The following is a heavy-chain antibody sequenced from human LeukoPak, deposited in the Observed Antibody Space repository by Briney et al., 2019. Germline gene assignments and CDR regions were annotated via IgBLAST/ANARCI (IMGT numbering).Heavy chain of an antibody. CDR3: ARRGRVEEGRYFDWSYTQGWFDP. CDR1: GGSISSGGYY. V-gene: IGHV4-61*02. J-gene: IGHJ5*02. Sequence: ASETLSLTCTVSGGSISSGGYYWSWIRQPAGKGLEWIGRIYTSGSTNYNPSLKSRVTMSVDTSKNQFSLQLSSVTAADTAVYYCARRGRVEEGRYFDWSYTQGWFDPWGQGTLVTVSS. D-gene: IGHD3-9*01. CDR2: IYTSGST.